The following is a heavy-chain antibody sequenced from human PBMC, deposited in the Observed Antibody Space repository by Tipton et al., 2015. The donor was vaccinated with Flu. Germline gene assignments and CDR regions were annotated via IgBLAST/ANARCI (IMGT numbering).Heavy chain of an antibody. Sequence: TLSLTCAVYGGSFSGYYWSWIRQPPGKGLEWIGYIYYSGSTNYNPSLKSRVTISVDTSKNQFSLKLSSVTAADTAVYYCARARAIPRILRGAFDIWGQGTMVTVSS. J-gene: IGHJ3*02. CDR3: ARARAIPRILRGAFDI. V-gene: IGHV4-59*01. D-gene: IGHD3-3*01. CDR1: GGSFSGYY. CDR2: IYYSGST.